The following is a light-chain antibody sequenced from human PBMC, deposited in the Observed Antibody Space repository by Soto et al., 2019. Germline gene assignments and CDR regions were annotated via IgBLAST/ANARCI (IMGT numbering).Light chain of an antibody. Sequence: DIQMTQSPSTLSASVGDRVTITCRASQSISSWLAWCQQKPGKAPKLLIYEASNLESGVPSRFSGSGSGTEFPLTISSLQPDDFATYYCQQSNNYPWTFGQGTKVDIK. CDR2: EAS. CDR3: QQSNNYPWT. J-gene: IGKJ1*01. CDR1: QSISSW. V-gene: IGKV1-5*03.